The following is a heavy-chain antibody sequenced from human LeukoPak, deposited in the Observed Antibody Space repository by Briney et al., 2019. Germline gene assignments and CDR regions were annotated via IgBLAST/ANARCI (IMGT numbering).Heavy chain of an antibody. CDR1: GFTFSSYS. CDR3: ARGGPSYGDYSFDY. D-gene: IGHD4-17*01. J-gene: IGHJ4*02. V-gene: IGHV3-48*01. CDR2: ISSSSSTI. Sequence: GGSLRLSCAASGFTFSSYSMNWVRQAPGKGLEWVPYISSSSSTIYYADSVKGRFTISRDNAKNSLYLQMNSLRAEDTAVYYCARGGPSYGDYSFDYWGQGTLVTVSS.